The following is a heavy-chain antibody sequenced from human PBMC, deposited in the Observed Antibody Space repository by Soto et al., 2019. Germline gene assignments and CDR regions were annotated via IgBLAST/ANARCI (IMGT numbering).Heavy chain of an antibody. V-gene: IGHV1-2*04. CDR2: INPNSGGT. CDR1: GYTFPGYY. Sequence: GASVKVSCKASGYTFPGYYMHWVRQAPGQGLEWMGWINPNSGGTNYAQKFQGWVTMTRDTSISTAYMELSRLRSDDTAVYYCARSWGYSSSRRTYYYGMDVWRQGTTDTVSS. D-gene: IGHD6-13*01. J-gene: IGHJ6*02. CDR3: ARSWGYSSSRRTYYYGMDV.